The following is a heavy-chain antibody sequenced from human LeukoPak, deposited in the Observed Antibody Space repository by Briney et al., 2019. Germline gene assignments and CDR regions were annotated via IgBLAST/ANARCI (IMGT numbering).Heavy chain of an antibody. CDR1: GYSFTSQW. CDR3: ARWMFYYGSGVFHYHGVDV. Sequence: GESLKISCKGSGYSFTSQWIGWVRQMPGKGLEWMGIIYPADSDTKYSPSFQGQVTISADKSISTAYLQWSSLKASDTAIYYCARWMFYYGSGVFHYHGVDVWGQGTTVTVSS. J-gene: IGHJ6*02. V-gene: IGHV5-51*01. CDR2: IYPADSDT. D-gene: IGHD3-10*01.